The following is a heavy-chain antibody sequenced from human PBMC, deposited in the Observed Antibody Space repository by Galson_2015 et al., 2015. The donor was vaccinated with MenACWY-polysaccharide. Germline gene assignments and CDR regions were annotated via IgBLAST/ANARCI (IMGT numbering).Heavy chain of an antibody. CDR2: INPNSGGT. J-gene: IGHJ5*02. Sequence: SVKVSCKASGYTFAGYYMHWVRQAPGQGLEWMGWINPNSGGTNYAQKFQGRVTMTRDTSISTAYMELSRLRSDDTAVYYCAREPEYSSSPFDPWGQGTLVTVSS. CDR3: AREPEYSSSPFDP. V-gene: IGHV1-2*02. D-gene: IGHD6-6*01. CDR1: GYTFAGYY.